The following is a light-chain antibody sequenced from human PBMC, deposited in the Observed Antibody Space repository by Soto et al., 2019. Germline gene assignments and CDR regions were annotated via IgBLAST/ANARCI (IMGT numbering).Light chain of an antibody. V-gene: IGLV2-14*01. CDR3: SSFTNTYSYV. J-gene: IGLJ1*01. CDR2: DVS. CDR1: SVDVGAYNY. Sequence: QSALTQPASVSGSPGQSITISCTGTSVDVGAYNYVSWYQQHPGKAPRLMIYDVSNRPSGASNRFSGSKSGNTASLTISGLQAEDEADYYCSSFTNTYSYVFGTGTKLTVL.